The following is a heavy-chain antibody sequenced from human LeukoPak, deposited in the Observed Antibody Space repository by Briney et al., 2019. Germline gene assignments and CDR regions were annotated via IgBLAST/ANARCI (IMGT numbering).Heavy chain of an antibody. D-gene: IGHD6-13*01. CDR1: GFIFNDYW. CDR3: ARGGYSSSWYFGY. V-gene: IGHV3-7*01. CDR2: IHQDGSEK. J-gene: IGHJ4*02. Sequence: RAGGSLRLSCAASGFIFNDYWMSWVRQAPGKGLEWVANIHQDGSEKNYVDSVKGRFTISRDNAKNSLYLQMNSLRVEDTAVYYCARGGYSSSWYFGYWGQGSLVTVSS.